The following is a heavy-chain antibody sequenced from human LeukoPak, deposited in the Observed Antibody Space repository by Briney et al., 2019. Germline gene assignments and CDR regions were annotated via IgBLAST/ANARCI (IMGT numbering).Heavy chain of an antibody. J-gene: IGHJ4*02. CDR2: IYYSGST. Sequence: SETLSLTCTVSGGSISSYYWSWLRQPPGKGLEGIGYIYYSGSTNYNPSLNNRVTISVDTSKNQFSLKLSSVTAADTAVYYCARDIYDSSGYGFDYWGQGTLVTVSS. CDR1: GGSISSYY. CDR3: ARDIYDSSGYGFDY. D-gene: IGHD3-22*01. V-gene: IGHV4-59*01.